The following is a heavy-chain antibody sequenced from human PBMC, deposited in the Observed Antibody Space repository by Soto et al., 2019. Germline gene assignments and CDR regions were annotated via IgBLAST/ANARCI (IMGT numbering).Heavy chain of an antibody. CDR1: GGSISSSSYY. D-gene: IGHD2-21*02. CDR2: IYYSGST. V-gene: IGHV4-39*01. J-gene: IGHJ5*02. Sequence: QLQLQESGPGLVKPSETLSLTCTVSGGSISSSSYYWGWIRQPPGKGLEWIGSIYYSGSTYYNPSLKSRVTISVDTSKNQFSLKLSSVTAADTAVYYCARQFVVVTAIPGWFEPWGQGTLVTVSS. CDR3: ARQFVVVTAIPGWFEP.